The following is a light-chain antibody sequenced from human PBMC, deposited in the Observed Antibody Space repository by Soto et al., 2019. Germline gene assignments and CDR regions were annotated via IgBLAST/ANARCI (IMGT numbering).Light chain of an antibody. Sequence: IVMTQSPAALSVSPGERATLSCRASQTVGSNFAWYQQRPGQAPSLLIYSASTRATGVPARFSGSGSGTAFTLTISSLQSEDFAVYYCQQYYNWWTFGQGTKVDIK. CDR3: QQYYNWWT. V-gene: IGKV3-15*01. CDR1: QTVGSN. CDR2: SAS. J-gene: IGKJ1*01.